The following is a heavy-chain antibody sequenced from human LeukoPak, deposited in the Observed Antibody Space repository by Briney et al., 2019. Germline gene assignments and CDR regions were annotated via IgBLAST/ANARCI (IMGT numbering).Heavy chain of an antibody. CDR3: ASRKLGNDY. CDR1: GGSVSAFY. D-gene: IGHD7-27*01. V-gene: IGHV4-59*02. CDR2: IYHTGST. Sequence: SETLSLTCTISGGSVSAFYWSWIRQSPGKGLEWIGYIYHTGSTSYRPSLKSRVTISADTAQNQFSLRLSSVTAADTAVYYCASRKLGNDYWGQGTLVTVSS. J-gene: IGHJ4*02.